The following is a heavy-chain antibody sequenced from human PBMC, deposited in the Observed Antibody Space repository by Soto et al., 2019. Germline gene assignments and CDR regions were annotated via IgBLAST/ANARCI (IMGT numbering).Heavy chain of an antibody. V-gene: IGHV3-74*01. CDR1: GFTFSSYW. CDR2: INSDGSST. Sequence: EVQLVESGGGLVQPGGSLRLSCAASGFTFSSYWMHWVRQAPGTGLVWVSRINSDGSSTSYADSVKGRFTISRDNAKNTLYLQMNSLRAEDTAVYYCARGGDFWSGSLNWFDPWGQGTLVTVSS. CDR3: ARGGDFWSGSLNWFDP. J-gene: IGHJ5*02. D-gene: IGHD3-3*01.